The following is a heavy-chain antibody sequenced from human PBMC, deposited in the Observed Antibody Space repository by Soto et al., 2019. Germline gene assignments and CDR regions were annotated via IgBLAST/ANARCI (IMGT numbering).Heavy chain of an antibody. J-gene: IGHJ4*02. CDR3: ARDRKSITMVRGPQYYFDY. D-gene: IGHD3-10*01. V-gene: IGHV1-69*01. CDR1: GGTFSSYA. Sequence: QVQLVQSGAEVKKPGSSVKVSCKASGGTFSSYAISWVRQAPGQGLEWMGGIIPIFGTANYAQKFQGRVTITADESTSTAYMELSSLRSEDTAVYYCARDRKSITMVRGPQYYFDYWGQGTLVTVSS. CDR2: IIPIFGTA.